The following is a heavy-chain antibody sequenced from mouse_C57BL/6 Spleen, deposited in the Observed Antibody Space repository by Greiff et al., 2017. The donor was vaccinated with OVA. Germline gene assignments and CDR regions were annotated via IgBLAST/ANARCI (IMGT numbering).Heavy chain of an antibody. CDR3: ARYGYYGSSYDFDY. J-gene: IGHJ2*01. V-gene: IGHV1-52*01. Sequence: QVQLKQPGAELVRPGSSVKLSCKASGYTFTSYWMHWVKQRPIQGLEWIGNIDPSDSETHYNQKFKDKATVTVDKSSSTAYMQLSSLTSEDSAVYYCARYGYYGSSYDFDYWGQGTTLTVSS. CDR2: IDPSDSET. CDR1: GYTFTSYW. D-gene: IGHD1-1*01.